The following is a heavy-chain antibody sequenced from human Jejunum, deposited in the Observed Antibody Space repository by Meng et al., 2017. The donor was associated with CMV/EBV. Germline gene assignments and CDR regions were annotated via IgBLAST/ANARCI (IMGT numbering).Heavy chain of an antibody. Sequence: AAGFAFSIYAMNWVRQAPGKGLEWVSTSSGGGGSTCYPDSVKGRFTISRDNAKNTRFLQLDNLRAEDTAIDFCARRTTGGYGAFDIWGQGTLVTVSS. CDR1: GFAFSIYA. CDR2: SSGGGGST. D-gene: IGHD6-19*01. V-gene: IGHV3-23*01. CDR3: ARRTTGGYGAFDI. J-gene: IGHJ3*02.